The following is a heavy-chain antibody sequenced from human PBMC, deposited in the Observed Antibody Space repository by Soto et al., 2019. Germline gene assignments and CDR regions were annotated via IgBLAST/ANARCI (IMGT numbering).Heavy chain of an antibody. V-gene: IGHV3-23*01. J-gene: IGHJ6*02. CDR2: ISGSGGST. CDR1: GFTFSSYA. CDR3: AKDLSSSWYGDYYGMDV. Sequence: QPGGSLRLSCAASGFTFSSYAMSWVRQAPGKGLERVSAISGSGGSTYYADSVKGRFTISRDNSKNTLYLQMNSLRAEDTAVYYCAKDLSSSWYGDYYGMDVWGQGTTVTVSS. D-gene: IGHD6-13*01.